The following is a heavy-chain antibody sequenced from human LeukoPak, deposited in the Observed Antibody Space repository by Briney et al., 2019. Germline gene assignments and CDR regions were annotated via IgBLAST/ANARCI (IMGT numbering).Heavy chain of an antibody. Sequence: ASVTVSCKACGYTFMSHGISWVRQAPGQGLEWMGWISGSSSNTNYAQRLQGRVTMTTDTSTTTAYMELRSLRSDDTAVYYCARATGTWGHDGFDIWGQGTMVTVSS. D-gene: IGHD3-16*01. V-gene: IGHV1-18*01. CDR1: GYTFMSHG. J-gene: IGHJ3*02. CDR3: ARATGTWGHDGFDI. CDR2: ISGSSSNT.